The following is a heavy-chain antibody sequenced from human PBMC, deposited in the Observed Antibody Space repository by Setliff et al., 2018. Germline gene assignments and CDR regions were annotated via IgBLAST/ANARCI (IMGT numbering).Heavy chain of an antibody. CDR1: GGSISSGGYY. CDR2: IYYSGST. J-gene: IGHJ4*02. Sequence: SETLSLTCTVSGGSISSGGYYRSWIRQHPGMGLEWIGYIYYSGSTYHNPSLKTLVTISVDTSKNQFSLKLSSVTAADTAVYFCARGYYNFLSGYYTPYYFDYWGQGTLVTVSS. D-gene: IGHD3-3*01. CDR3: ARGYYNFLSGYYTPYYFDY. V-gene: IGHV4-31*01.